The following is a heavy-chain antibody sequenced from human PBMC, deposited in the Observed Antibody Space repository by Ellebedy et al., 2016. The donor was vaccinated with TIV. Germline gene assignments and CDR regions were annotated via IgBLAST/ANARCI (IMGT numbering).Heavy chain of an antibody. CDR2: IWYDGSNA. CDR1: GFTFSGFG. D-gene: IGHD4-23*01. CDR3: AKAFGTGGNSNWYFDL. J-gene: IGHJ2*01. V-gene: IGHV3-33*06. Sequence: PGGSLRLSCAASGFTFSGFGIHWVRQAPGKGLEWVAIIWYDGSNAYYADSVKGRFTISRDNSRNTLYLQMNSLRAEDTAVYYCAKAFGTGGNSNWYFDLWGRGTLVTVSP.